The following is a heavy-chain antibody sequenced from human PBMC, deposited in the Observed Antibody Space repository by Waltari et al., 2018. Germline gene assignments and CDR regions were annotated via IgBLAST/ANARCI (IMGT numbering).Heavy chain of an antibody. Sequence: QVQLQESGPGLVKPSETLSLTCTVSGGSISSYYWSWIRQPPGKGLEWFGYIYYSGSTNYNPSLKSRVTISVDTSKNQFSLKLSSVTAADTAVYYCARAGRDTAMPLDYWGQGTLVTVSS. CDR3: ARAGRDTAMPLDY. V-gene: IGHV4-59*01. D-gene: IGHD5-18*01. J-gene: IGHJ4*02. CDR2: IYYSGST. CDR1: GGSISSYY.